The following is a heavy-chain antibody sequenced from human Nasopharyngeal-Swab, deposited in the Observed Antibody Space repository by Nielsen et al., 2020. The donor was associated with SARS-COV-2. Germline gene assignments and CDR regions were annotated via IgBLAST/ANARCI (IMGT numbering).Heavy chain of an antibody. D-gene: IGHD2-15*01. J-gene: IGHJ4*02. V-gene: IGHV3-53*01. CDR1: GFTVSSNY. Sequence: GGSLRLSCAASGFTVSSNYMSWVRQAPGKGLEWVSVLYSDGTTHYTDSVKGRFTISRDSSKNTLYLQLNSLRAEDTAVYYYARGLVAATEGLDNWGQGTLVTVSS. CDR3: ARGLVAATEGLDN. CDR2: LYSDGTT.